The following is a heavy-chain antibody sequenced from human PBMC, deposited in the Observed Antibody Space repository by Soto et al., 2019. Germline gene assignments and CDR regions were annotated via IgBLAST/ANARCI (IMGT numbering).Heavy chain of an antibody. CDR2: IKQDGSEK. J-gene: IGHJ4*02. CDR1: GFTFSSYW. Sequence: QPGGSLRLSCAASGFTFSSYWMSWVRQAPGKGLEWVANIKQDGSEKYYVDSVKGRFTISRDNAKNSLYLQMNSLRAEDTAVYYCARQTYYYDSSGYYEGSPALGYWGQGTLVTVSS. V-gene: IGHV3-7*01. CDR3: ARQTYYYDSSGYYEGSPALGY. D-gene: IGHD3-22*01.